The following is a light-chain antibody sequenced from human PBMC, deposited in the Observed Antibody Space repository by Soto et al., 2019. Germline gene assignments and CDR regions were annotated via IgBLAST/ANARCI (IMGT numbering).Light chain of an antibody. V-gene: IGLV3-10*01. CDR2: GDN. CDR1: ALPKKN. Sequence: SYELTQPPSVSVSPGQTARITCSGDALPKKNAYWYQQRSGQAPVLVIYGDNKRPSGIPERFSVSSSGTVATLTISGAQVEDEADYFCYSTDSINSRGVFGGGTKVTVL. J-gene: IGLJ2*01. CDR3: YSTDSINSRGV.